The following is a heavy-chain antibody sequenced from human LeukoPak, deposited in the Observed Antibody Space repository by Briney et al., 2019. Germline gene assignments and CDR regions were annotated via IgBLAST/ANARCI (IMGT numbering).Heavy chain of an antibody. D-gene: IGHD3-22*01. Sequence: GGSLRLSCAASGFTFSSYWMSWVRQAPGKGLEWVANIKQDGSEKYYVDSVKGRFTISRDNAKNSLYLQMNSLRAEDTAVYYCARDDADYYDSSGGDYWGQGTLVIVSS. CDR2: IKQDGSEK. CDR3: ARDDADYYDSSGGDY. J-gene: IGHJ4*02. V-gene: IGHV3-7*01. CDR1: GFTFSSYW.